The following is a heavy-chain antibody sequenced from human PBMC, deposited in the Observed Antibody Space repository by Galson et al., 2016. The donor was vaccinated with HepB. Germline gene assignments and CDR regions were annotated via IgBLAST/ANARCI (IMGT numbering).Heavy chain of an antibody. CDR2: ISDSGGST. J-gene: IGHJ4*02. V-gene: IGHV3-23*01. CDR1: GFTFSSYA. D-gene: IGHD3-3*01. Sequence: SLRLSCAASGFTFSSYAMSWVRQAPGKGLEWVSTISDSGGSTYSADSAKGRFSISRDNSKNTLYLQMKSLRAEDTAIYYCAKGPDFWSGYYHFDYWGQGTLVTVSS. CDR3: AKGPDFWSGYYHFDY.